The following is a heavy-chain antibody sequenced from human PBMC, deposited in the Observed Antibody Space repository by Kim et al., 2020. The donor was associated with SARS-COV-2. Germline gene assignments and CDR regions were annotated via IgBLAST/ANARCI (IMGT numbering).Heavy chain of an antibody. J-gene: IGHJ4*01. CDR2: ITASGGNT. V-gene: IGHV3-23*01. Sequence: GGSLRLSCTASGFTLSNNAMTWVRQTPGKGLEWVSAITASGGNTYYADSVKGRFTISRDNSKETLYLHLSSLRAEDTALYYCAKEVGNYTFWNGYYFDF. D-gene: IGHD3-3*01. CDR1: GFTLSNNA. CDR3: AKEVGNYTFWNGYYFDF.